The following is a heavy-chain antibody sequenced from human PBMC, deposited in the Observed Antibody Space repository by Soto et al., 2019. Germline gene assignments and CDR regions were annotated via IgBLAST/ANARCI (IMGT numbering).Heavy chain of an antibody. CDR3: ARVVRDPIAAAGTVRNYYYYGMDV. CDR1: GGSFSGYY. CDR2: INHSGST. Sequence: SETLSLTCAVYGGSFSGYYWSWIRQPPGKGLEWIGEINHSGSTNYNPSLKSRVTISVDTSKNQFSLKLSSVTAADTAVYYCARVVRDPIAAAGTVRNYYYYGMDVWGQGTTVTVSS. J-gene: IGHJ6*02. V-gene: IGHV4-34*01. D-gene: IGHD6-13*01.